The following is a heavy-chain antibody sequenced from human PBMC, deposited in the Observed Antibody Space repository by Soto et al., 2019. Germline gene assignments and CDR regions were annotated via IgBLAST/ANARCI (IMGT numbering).Heavy chain of an antibody. CDR1: DTSISHYY. CDR3: ARAGGPEKLLSYGMDV. D-gene: IGHD3-16*01. CDR2: VYHTGTT. Sequence: ETLALSCTFADTSISHYYCSWSRRPPERGLRWIVNVYHTGTTTYSHSLKSRVTITRDTSKNQVYLRLNSVTAADTAVYYCARAGGPEKLLSYGMDVWGQGTAVTVSS. J-gene: IGHJ6*02. V-gene: IGHV4-59*01.